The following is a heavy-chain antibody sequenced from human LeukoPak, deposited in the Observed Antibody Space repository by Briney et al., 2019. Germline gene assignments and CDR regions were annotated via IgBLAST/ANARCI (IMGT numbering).Heavy chain of an antibody. CDR1: GYSFTSYD. V-gene: IGHV7-4-1*02. Sequence: ASVKVSCKASGYSFTSYDMNWVRQAPGQGLEWMGWINTNTGNPTYAQGFIGRCVFSLDTSVSTAYLQISSLKAEDTAVYYCARRYGDLDYWGQGTLVTVSS. J-gene: IGHJ4*02. CDR2: INTNTGNP. CDR3: ARRYGDLDY. D-gene: IGHD4-17*01.